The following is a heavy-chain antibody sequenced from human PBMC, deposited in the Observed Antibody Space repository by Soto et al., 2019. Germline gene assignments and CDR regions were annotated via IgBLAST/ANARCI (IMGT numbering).Heavy chain of an antibody. CDR1: GGTFTSYV. V-gene: IGHV1-69*01. Sequence: QVQLVQSGAEVKKPGSSVKVSCKASGGTFTSYVISWVRQAPGQGPEWMGGIIPMFGTLDYAQRFQGRVTITADESTNTAYMELNSLRSEDTAFYYCAVNAGTAVVYYFEDWGQGTLVTVST. CDR2: IIPMFGTL. CDR3: AVNAGTAVVYYFED. D-gene: IGHD6-13*01. J-gene: IGHJ4*02.